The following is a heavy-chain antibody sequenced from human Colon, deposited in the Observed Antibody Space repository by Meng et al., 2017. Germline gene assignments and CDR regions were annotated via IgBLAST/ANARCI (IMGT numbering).Heavy chain of an antibody. D-gene: IGHD3-10*01. Sequence: VQLQESGPGLVQPSQTLSLTCVVSGGSISGDGYYWSWIRQHPGKGLEWIGYVHDSGDTYYKSSLKSRITISIDTSENQFSLKLKSVTAADTAVYYCARDPSNRGAFFDPWGQGTLVTVSS. CDR3: ARDPSNRGAFFDP. CDR2: VHDSGDT. V-gene: IGHV4-31*11. CDR1: GGSISGDGYY. J-gene: IGHJ5*02.